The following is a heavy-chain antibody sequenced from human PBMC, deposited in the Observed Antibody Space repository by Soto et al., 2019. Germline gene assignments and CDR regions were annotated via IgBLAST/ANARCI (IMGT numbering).Heavy chain of an antibody. V-gene: IGHV1-46*01. Sequence: ASVKVSCKASGYTFTSYYMHWVRPAPGQGLEWKGIINPSGGSTSYAQKFQGRVTMTRDTSTSTVYMELSSLRSEDTAVYYCARDGGNYYGSGSYLTYNWFDPWGQGTLVTVSS. J-gene: IGHJ5*02. D-gene: IGHD3-10*01. CDR2: INPSGGST. CDR3: ARDGGNYYGSGSYLTYNWFDP. CDR1: GYTFTSYY.